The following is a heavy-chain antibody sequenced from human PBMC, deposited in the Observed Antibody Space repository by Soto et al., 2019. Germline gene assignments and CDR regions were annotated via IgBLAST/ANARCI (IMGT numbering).Heavy chain of an antibody. V-gene: IGHV1-69*12. D-gene: IGHD3-16*01. Sequence: QVQLVQSGAEVKKPGSSVKVSCKASGGTFSSYAISWVRQAPGQGLEWMGGIIPIFGTANYAQKFQGRVTITADESTSXAXMXLSSLRSEDTAVYYCARSGSWSAMITFGGVGWGFDYWGQGTLVTVSS. CDR1: GGTFSSYA. CDR2: IIPIFGTA. CDR3: ARSGSWSAMITFGGVGWGFDY. J-gene: IGHJ4*02.